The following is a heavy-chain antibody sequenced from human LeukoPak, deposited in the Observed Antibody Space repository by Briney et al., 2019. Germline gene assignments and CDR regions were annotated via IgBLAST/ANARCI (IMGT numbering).Heavy chain of an antibody. Sequence: PSETLSLTCAVSGYSISSGYYWGWIRQPPGKGLEWIGYIYYSGSTNYNPSLKSRVTISVDTSKNQFSLKLSSVTAADTAVYYCARGVRYFDYWGQGTLVTVSS. CDR1: GYSISSGYY. V-gene: IGHV4-61*01. CDR3: ARGVRYFDY. D-gene: IGHD2-2*01. CDR2: IYYSGST. J-gene: IGHJ4*02.